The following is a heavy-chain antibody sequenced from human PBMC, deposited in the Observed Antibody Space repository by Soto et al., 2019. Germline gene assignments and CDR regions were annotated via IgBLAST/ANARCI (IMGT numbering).Heavy chain of an antibody. CDR3: TKDKRGGATLLGSHFEH. V-gene: IGHV3-9*01. CDR1: GFTFDDYA. Sequence: EVQLVESGGGLVHPGRSLRLSCAASGFTFDDYAMHWVRQAPGKGLEWISGISWNSGNIVYADSVRGRFTISRDNAKNSLYPQMNSLGAEDTALYFWTKDKRGGATLLGSHFEHWGQGSLVSVSS. D-gene: IGHD3-16*01. CDR2: ISWNSGNI. J-gene: IGHJ4*02.